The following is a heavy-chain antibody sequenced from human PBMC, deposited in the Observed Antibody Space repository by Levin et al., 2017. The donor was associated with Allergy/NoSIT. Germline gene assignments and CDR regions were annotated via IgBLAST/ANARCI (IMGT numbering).Heavy chain of an antibody. J-gene: IGHJ3*02. V-gene: IGHV4-61*01. CDR1: GGSVSSGSYY. CDR3: ARSGWERTRKAFDI. Sequence: SQTLSLTCTVSGGSVSSGSYYWSWIRQSPGKGLEWIVYIYYSGVTNHNPSLKSRVSISADTSKNQFSLRLSSVTAADTAVYYCARSGWERTRKAFDIWGQGTMVTVSS. D-gene: IGHD1-26*01. CDR2: IYYSGVT.